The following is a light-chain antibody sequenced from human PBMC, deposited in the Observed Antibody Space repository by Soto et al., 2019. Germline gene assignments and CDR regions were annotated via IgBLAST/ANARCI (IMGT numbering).Light chain of an antibody. CDR3: TSYAGSNNWV. CDR2: EVT. J-gene: IGLJ3*02. Sequence: QSALTQPPSASGSPGQSVTISCNGTSSDVGAYNYVSWYQQHPGKAPKLMVYEVTKRPSGVPDRFSGSKSDNTASLTVSGLQAEDEADYYCTSYAGSNNWVFGGGTKLTVL. CDR1: SSDVGAYNY. V-gene: IGLV2-8*01.